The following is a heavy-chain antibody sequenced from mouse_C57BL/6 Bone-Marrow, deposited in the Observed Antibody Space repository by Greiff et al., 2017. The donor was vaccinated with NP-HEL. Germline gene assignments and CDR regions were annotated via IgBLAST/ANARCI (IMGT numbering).Heavy chain of an antibody. CDR3: ARSYSYGSSHWYFDV. Sequence: VQLQQSGPELVKPGASVKISCKASGYTFTDYYMNWVKQSHGKSLEWIGDINPNNGGTSYNQKFKGKATLTVDKSSSTAYMELRSLTSEDSAVYYCARSYSYGSSHWYFDVWGTGTTVTVSS. D-gene: IGHD1-1*01. V-gene: IGHV1-26*01. CDR2: INPNNGGT. CDR1: GYTFTDYY. J-gene: IGHJ1*03.